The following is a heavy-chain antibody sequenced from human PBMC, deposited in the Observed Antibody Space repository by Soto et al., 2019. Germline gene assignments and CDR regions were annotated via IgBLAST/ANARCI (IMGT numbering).Heavy chain of an antibody. CDR3: ARGGRYCSSTSCHDAFDI. Sequence: GSLRLSCAASGFTFSSYWMHWVRQAPGKGLEWVSPISSSSSYTSYADSVKGRFTISRDNAKNTLYLQMNSLRAEDTAVYYCARGGRYCSSTSCHDAFDIWGQGTMVTVSS. J-gene: IGHJ3*02. V-gene: IGHV3-21*01. CDR1: GFTFSSYW. D-gene: IGHD2-2*01. CDR2: ISSSSSYT.